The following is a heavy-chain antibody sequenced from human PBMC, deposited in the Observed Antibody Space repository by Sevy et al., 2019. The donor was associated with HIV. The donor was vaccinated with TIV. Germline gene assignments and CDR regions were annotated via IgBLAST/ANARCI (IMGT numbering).Heavy chain of an antibody. CDR1: GGTFSSYA. CDR3: ARVNKERPYYYDSSGPNEGYFDY. CDR2: IIPIFGTA. D-gene: IGHD3-22*01. J-gene: IGHJ4*02. V-gene: IGHV1-69*13. Sequence: ASVKVSCKASGGTFSSYAISWVRQAPGQGLEWMGGIIPIFGTANYAQKFQGRVTITADESTSTAYMELSSLRSEDTAVYYCARVNKERPYYYDSSGPNEGYFDYWGQGTLVTVSS.